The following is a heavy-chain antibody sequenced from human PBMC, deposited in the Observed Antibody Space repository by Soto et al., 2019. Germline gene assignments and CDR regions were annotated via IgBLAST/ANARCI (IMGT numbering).Heavy chain of an antibody. V-gene: IGHV1-2*02. D-gene: IGHD6-19*01. J-gene: IGHJ4*02. CDR3: AIEASAVLALDN. Sequence: ASVKGSCRVSGYTSLDHYIHWVRQTPGQGREWMGWINPNSGDATYGQNFQGRGAMTMDTAITTAYGELSSFSYHDPAVFHCAIEASAVLALDNWGQGTGVGVSS. CDR1: GYTSLDHY. CDR2: INPNSGDA.